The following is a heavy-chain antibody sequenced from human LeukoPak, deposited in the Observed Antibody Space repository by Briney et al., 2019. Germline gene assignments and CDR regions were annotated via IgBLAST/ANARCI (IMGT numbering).Heavy chain of an antibody. CDR1: GGSISSYY. V-gene: IGHV4-59*01. CDR3: ARAGFLEMATSHDAFDI. J-gene: IGHJ3*02. Sequence: SETLSLTCTVSGGSISSYYWSWIRQPPGKGLEWIGYIYYSGSTNYNPSLKSRVTISVDTSKNQFSLKLGSVTAADTAVYYCARAGFLEMATSHDAFDIWGQGTMVTVSS. CDR2: IYYSGST. D-gene: IGHD5-24*01.